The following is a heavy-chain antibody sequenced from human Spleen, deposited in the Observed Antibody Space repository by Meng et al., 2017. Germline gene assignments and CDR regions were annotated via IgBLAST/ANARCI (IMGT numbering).Heavy chain of an antibody. D-gene: IGHD2-2*01. CDR1: GFAFSNYN. V-gene: IGHV3-21*01. CDR2: INSRSSYI. CDR3: VRDLRPGDIEVVERWFDP. Sequence: GESLKISCAASGFAFSNYNMNWVRQAPGKGLEWVSSINSRSSYINYADSVKGRFTISRDNAKNSLYLQMNSLRGEDTAVYYCVRDLRPGDIEVVERWFDPWGQGTLVTVSS. J-gene: IGHJ5*02.